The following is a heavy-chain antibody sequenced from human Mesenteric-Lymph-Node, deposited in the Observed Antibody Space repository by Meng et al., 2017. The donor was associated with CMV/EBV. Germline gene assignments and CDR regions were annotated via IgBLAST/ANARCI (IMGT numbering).Heavy chain of an antibody. CDR3: VRKGSTTGTFDP. D-gene: IGHD1/OR15-1a*01. CDR2: INTDGTTT. CDR1: GFTFSRYW. Sequence: GESLKISCVASGFTFSRYWMHWVRQAPGKGLVWVSRINTDGTTTNYADSVKGRFTISRDNAKDTLYLQMNSLRAEDTAVYYCVRKGSTTGTFDPWGQGTLVTVSS. V-gene: IGHV3-74*01. J-gene: IGHJ5*02.